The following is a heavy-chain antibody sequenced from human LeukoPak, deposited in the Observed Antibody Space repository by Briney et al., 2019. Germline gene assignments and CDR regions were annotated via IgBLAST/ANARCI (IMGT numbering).Heavy chain of an antibody. CDR2: INHSGST. CDR1: GGSISSSSYY. J-gene: IGHJ5*02. D-gene: IGHD3-22*01. V-gene: IGHV4-39*07. CDR3: ASREWYYYDSSGYSP. Sequence: ASETLSLTCTVSGGSISSSSYYWGWIRQPPGKGLEWTGEINHSGSTNYNPSLKSRVTISVDTSKNQFSLKLSSVTAADTAVYYCASREWYYYDSSGYSPWGQGTLVTVSS.